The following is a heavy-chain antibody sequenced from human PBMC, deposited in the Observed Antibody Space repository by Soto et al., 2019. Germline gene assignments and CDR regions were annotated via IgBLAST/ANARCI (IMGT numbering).Heavy chain of an antibody. V-gene: IGHV4-31*03. CDR1: GGSISSGGYY. CDR2: IYYSGST. Sequence: QVQLQESGPGLVKPSQTLSLTCTVSGGSISSGGYYWSWIRQHPGKGLEWIGYIYYSGSTYYNPSLKSRVTITVDTSKNQFSLKLSSVTAADTAVYYCARGGVVPKDYYDNSGYWHFDYWGQGTLVTVSS. D-gene: IGHD3-22*01. J-gene: IGHJ4*02. CDR3: ARGGVVPKDYYDNSGYWHFDY.